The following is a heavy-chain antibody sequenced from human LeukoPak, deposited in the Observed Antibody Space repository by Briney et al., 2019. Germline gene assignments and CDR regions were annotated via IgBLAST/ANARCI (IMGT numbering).Heavy chain of an antibody. V-gene: IGHV1-69*13. CDR2: IIPIFGTA. J-gene: IGHJ4*02. CDR1: GGTFSSYA. D-gene: IGHD5-24*01. Sequence: ASVKVSCKASGGTFSSYAISWVRQAPGQGLEWMGGIIPIFGTANYAQKFQGRVTITADESTSTAYMELSNLRSEDTAVYYCARAGRMATITSYFDYWGQGTLVTVSS. CDR3: ARAGRMATITSYFDY.